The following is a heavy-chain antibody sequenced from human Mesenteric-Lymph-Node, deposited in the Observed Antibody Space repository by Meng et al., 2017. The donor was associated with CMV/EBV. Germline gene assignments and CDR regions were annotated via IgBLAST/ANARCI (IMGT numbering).Heavy chain of an antibody. CDR1: GFTFSDHY. J-gene: IGHJ5*02. V-gene: IGHV3-11*01. D-gene: IGHD2-2*02. CDR3: VRGNCSSSSCYTWYFDP. Sequence: GGSLRLSCEGSGFTFSDHYMNWIRQAPGKGLEWVSYITNSGNTIYYADSVKGRFTISRDNAKNSLYLQMNSLRAEDTAVYYCVRGNCSSSSCYTWYFDPWGQGTLVTVSS. CDR2: ITNSGNTI.